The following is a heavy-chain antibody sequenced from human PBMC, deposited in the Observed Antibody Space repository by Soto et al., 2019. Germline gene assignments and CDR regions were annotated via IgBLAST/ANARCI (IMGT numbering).Heavy chain of an antibody. J-gene: IGHJ4*02. D-gene: IGHD3-22*01. CDR3: ARESEGSDSSGYADY. V-gene: IGHV1-69*13. CDR1: GGTFSSYA. CDR2: IIPIFGTA. Sequence: ASVEVSCKXSGGTFSSYAISWVRQAPGQGLEWMGGIIPIFGTANYAQKFQGRVTITADESTSTAYMELSSLRSEDTAVYYCARESEGSDSSGYADYWGQGTLVTVSS.